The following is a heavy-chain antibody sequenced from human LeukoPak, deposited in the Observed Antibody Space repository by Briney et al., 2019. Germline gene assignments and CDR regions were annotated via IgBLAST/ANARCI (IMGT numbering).Heavy chain of an antibody. D-gene: IGHD6-6*01. CDR1: GFTFSSYW. J-gene: IGHJ4*02. CDR3: VREGAYSTSSPAGY. V-gene: IGHV3-7*01. CDR2: INQDGSEK. Sequence: GGSLRLSCAASGFTFSSYWMSWVRQAPGKRLEWVANINQDGSEKYYVDSVKGRFIISRDNARDSLFLQMNILTAEDTAIYYCVREGAYSTSSPAGYWGQGTLVSVSS.